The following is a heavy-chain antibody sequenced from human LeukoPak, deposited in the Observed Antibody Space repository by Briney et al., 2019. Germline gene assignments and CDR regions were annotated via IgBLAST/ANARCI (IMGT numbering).Heavy chain of an antibody. CDR2: ISSSGSTI. Sequence: GGSLRLSCAASGFTFSDYYISWIRQAPGKGLEWVSYISSSGSTIYYADSVKGRFTISRDNAKNSLYLQMNSLRAEDTAVYYCASSSLRGSDAFDIWGQGTMVTVSS. CDR1: GFTFSDYY. J-gene: IGHJ3*02. V-gene: IGHV3-11*04. D-gene: IGHD3-16*01. CDR3: ASSSLRGSDAFDI.